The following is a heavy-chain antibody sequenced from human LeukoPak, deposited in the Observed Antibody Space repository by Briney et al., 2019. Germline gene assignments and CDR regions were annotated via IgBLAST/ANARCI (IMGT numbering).Heavy chain of an antibody. J-gene: IGHJ4*02. CDR3: ASSPLYDFWSGYSLDY. CDR1: GFTFSSYE. V-gene: IGHV3-48*03. CDR2: ISSSGSTI. D-gene: IGHD3-3*01. Sequence: GGSLRLSCAASGFTFSSYEMNWVRQAPGKGLEWVSYISSSGSTICYADSVKGRFTISRDNAKNSLYLQMNSLRAEDTAVYYCASSPLYDFWSGYSLDYWGQGTLVTVSS.